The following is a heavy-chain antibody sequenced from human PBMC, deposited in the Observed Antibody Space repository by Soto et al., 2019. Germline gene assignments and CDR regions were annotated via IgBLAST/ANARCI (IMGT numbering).Heavy chain of an antibody. CDR1: GYTFTTYD. CDR3: ARQLSPYTYFDY. Sequence: ASVKVSRTASGYTFTTYDFNWVRQAPGQGLEWMGWLNPKSGNTGSAQKFQGWVTMTRDTSISTAYMELSRLRSDDTAVYYCARQLSPYTYFDYWGQGTLVTVSS. J-gene: IGHJ4*02. D-gene: IGHD2-2*02. V-gene: IGHV1-8*01. CDR2: LNPKSGNT.